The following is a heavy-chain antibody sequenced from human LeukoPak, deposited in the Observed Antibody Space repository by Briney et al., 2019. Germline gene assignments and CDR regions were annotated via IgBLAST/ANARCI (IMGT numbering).Heavy chain of an antibody. D-gene: IGHD1-7*01. CDR3: ARGVTGTADYFDY. J-gene: IGHJ4*02. CDR1: GGSFSGYS. V-gene: IGHV4-30-2*01. CDR2: IYHSGST. Sequence: SETLSLTCAVYGGSFSGYSWSWIRQPPGKGLEWIGYIYHSGSTYYNPSLKSRVTISVDRSKNQFSLKLSSVTAADTAVYYCARGVTGTADYFDYWGQGTLVTVSS.